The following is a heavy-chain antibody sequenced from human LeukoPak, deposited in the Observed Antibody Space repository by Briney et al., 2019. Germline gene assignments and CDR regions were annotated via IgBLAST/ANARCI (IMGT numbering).Heavy chain of an antibody. CDR2: ISGSGGST. CDR3: AKLFGYDSSETWGDVCDI. D-gene: IGHD3-22*01. Sequence: GGSLRLSCAASGFTFSSYAMSWVRQAPGKGLEWVSAISGSGGSTYYADSVKGRFTISRDNSKNTLYLQMNSLRAEDTAVYYCAKLFGYDSSETWGDVCDIWGQGTMVTVSS. V-gene: IGHV3-23*01. CDR1: GFTFSSYA. J-gene: IGHJ3*02.